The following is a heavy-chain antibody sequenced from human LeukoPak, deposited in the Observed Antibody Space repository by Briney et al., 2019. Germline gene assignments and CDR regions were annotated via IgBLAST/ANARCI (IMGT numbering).Heavy chain of an antibody. D-gene: IGHD6-19*01. Sequence: SETLSLTCTVSGGSLSGSTYYWGWLRQPPGKGLEWLGSIYYSGGTYYNPSLKSRVTISVDTSKNQFSLKVSSVTAADTAVYYCSIVAGGYWGRGTLVTVSS. CDR1: GGSLSGSTYY. CDR3: SIVAGGY. CDR2: IYYSGGT. J-gene: IGHJ4*02. V-gene: IGHV4-39*01.